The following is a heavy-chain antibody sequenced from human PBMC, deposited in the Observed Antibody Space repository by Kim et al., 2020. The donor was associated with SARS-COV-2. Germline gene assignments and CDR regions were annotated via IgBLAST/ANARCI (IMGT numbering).Heavy chain of an antibody. Sequence: YNPPLKSRVTISVDTSKTQFSLRLNSVTAADTAVYYCASNYYSAGSLVDFWGQGTLVTVSS. CDR3: ASNYYSAGSLVDF. V-gene: IGHV4-39*01. J-gene: IGHJ4*02. D-gene: IGHD3-10*01.